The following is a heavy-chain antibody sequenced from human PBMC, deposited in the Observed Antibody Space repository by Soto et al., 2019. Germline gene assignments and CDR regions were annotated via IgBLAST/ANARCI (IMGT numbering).Heavy chain of an antibody. CDR1: GYKFTSDW. Sequence: PGESLKISCQGSGYKFTSDWIGWVRQMPGKGLEWMGIIYPGDSDTRYSPSFQGQVTISADKSISTAYLQWSSLKASDAAMYYCARRQRWSWTGYFDYWGQGTLVTVSS. V-gene: IGHV5-51*01. D-gene: IGHD2-8*02. CDR3: ARRQRWSWTGYFDY. CDR2: IYPGDSDT. J-gene: IGHJ4*02.